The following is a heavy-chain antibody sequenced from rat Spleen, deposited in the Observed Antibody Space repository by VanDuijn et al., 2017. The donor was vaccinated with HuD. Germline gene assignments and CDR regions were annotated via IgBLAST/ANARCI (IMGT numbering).Heavy chain of an antibody. CDR1: GFTFSSYY. V-gene: IGHV5-27*01. Sequence: EVQLVESGGGLVQPGRSLKLSCAASGFTFSSYYMAWVRQAPTKGLEWVAYISPGGGSTYYRDSVKGRFTISRDNAKNTVDMQLSSLRSEDTAMYFCARESGHTRYFDFWGPGTMVTVSS. CDR3: ARESGHTRYFDF. D-gene: IGHD1-9*01. J-gene: IGHJ1*01. CDR2: ISPGGGST.